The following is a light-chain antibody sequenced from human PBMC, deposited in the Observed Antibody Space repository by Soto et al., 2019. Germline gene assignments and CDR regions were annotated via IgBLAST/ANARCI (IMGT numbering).Light chain of an antibody. V-gene: IGLV2-14*01. Sequence: QSALTQPASVSGSPGQSITISCTGTSSDVGGYNYLSWYQQNPGKAPKVMIYEVSNRPSGVSNRFSGSKSGNTASLTISWLQAEDGADYYSSSYTTSGTPVFGGGTKLNVL. CDR3: SSYTTSGTPV. CDR2: EVS. CDR1: SSDVGGYNY. J-gene: IGLJ2*01.